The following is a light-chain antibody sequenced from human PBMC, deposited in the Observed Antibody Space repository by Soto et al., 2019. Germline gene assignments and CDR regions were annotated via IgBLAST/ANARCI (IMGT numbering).Light chain of an antibody. Sequence: QSVLTQPPSASGTPGQRVTISCSGSSSNIGSTSVYWYQQLPGTAPKLLIYSNNRRPSGVPDRLSGSKSGTSASLAISGLQSDDEADYYCAAWDNILSGWVFVGGTKLTVL. CDR1: SSNIGSTS. CDR3: AAWDNILSGWV. J-gene: IGLJ3*02. CDR2: SNN. V-gene: IGLV1-44*01.